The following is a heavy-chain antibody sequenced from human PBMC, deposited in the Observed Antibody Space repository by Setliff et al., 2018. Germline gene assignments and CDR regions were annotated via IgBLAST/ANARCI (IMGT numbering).Heavy chain of an antibody. CDR3: AREQWLDPPGYYYMDV. CDR2: IYIGGSA. Sequence: SETLSLTCTVSGGSISSYYWSWIRQPAGKGLEWIGHIYIGGSANYNPSLKSRVTMSIXXXXNXXSLXXXSVTAADMAVYYCAREQWLDPPGYYYMDVWAKGTTVTVSS. D-gene: IGHD6-19*01. CDR1: GGSISSYY. V-gene: IGHV4-4*07. J-gene: IGHJ6*03.